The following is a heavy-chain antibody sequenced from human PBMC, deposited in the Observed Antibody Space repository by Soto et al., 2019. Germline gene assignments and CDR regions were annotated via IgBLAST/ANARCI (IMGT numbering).Heavy chain of an antibody. CDR3: PRDSRYGSGASANQYFDY. Sequence: PGGSLRLSCAASGFTFSSYSMNWVRQAPGKGLEWVSYISSSSSTIYYADSVKGRFTMSRDNAKNSLYLQMDSLRAEDTAVYYCPRDSRYGSGASANQYFDYSRHGTLVTVS. D-gene: IGHD3-10*01. CDR2: ISSSSSTI. J-gene: IGHJ4*01. V-gene: IGHV3-48*04. CDR1: GFTFSSYS.